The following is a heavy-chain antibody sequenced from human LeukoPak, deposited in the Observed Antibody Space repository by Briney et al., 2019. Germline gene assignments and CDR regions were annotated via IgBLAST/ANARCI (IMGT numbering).Heavy chain of an antibody. J-gene: IGHJ6*03. CDR2: IPYDGSNK. CDR1: GFTFSTYA. D-gene: IGHD3-10*01. Sequence: GRSLRLSCAASGFTFSTYAMHWVRQAPGKGLEWVAVIPYDGSNKYYADSVKGRFTISRDNSKNTLYLQMNSLRAEDTAVYYCARAGRVRGVTYYYYYYMDVWGKGTTVTVSS. CDR3: ARAGRVRGVTYYYYYYMDV. V-gene: IGHV3-30*04.